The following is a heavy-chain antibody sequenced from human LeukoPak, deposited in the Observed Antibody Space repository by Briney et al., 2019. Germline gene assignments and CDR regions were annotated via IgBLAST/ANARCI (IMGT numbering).Heavy chain of an antibody. CDR3: TRVYWYYYYYGMDV. V-gene: IGHV3-49*04. Sequence: GGSLRLSCTASGFTFGDYAMSWVRQAPEKGLEWVGFIRSKAYGGTTEYAASVKGRFTISRDDSKSIAYLQMNSLKTEDTAVYYCTRVYWYYYYYGMDVWGQGTTVTVSS. J-gene: IGHJ6*02. CDR1: GFTFGDYA. D-gene: IGHD2-8*02. CDR2: IRSKAYGGTT.